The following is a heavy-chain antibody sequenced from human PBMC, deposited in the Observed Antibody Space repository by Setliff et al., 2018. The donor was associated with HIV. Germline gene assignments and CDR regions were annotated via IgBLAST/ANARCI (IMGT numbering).Heavy chain of an antibody. V-gene: IGHV4-34*01. J-gene: IGHJ5*02. CDR2: ISHSGIT. CDR3: ARSTVGAGASFP. CDR1: GGSLSGYY. D-gene: IGHD1-26*01. Sequence: SETLSLTCAVYGGSLSGYYWSWIRQPPGKGLEWIGEISHSGITNYNPFLKNRVSISVDTSKNQFSLKLTSVTAADTAVYYCARSTVGAGASFPWGRGILVTVSS.